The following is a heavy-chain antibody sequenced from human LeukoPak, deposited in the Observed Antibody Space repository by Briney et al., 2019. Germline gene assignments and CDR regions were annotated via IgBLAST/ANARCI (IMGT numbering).Heavy chain of an antibody. Sequence: SETLSLTCAVSGGSISSGGYSWSWIRQPPGKGLEWIGYIYHNGRTYYSPSLKSRGTISVDTSNNQFSLKLNSVTAADTAVYYCARITDRTIFGEIMHGFDVWGQGTPVTVSS. CDR3: ARITDRTIFGEIMHGFDV. V-gene: IGHV4-30-2*01. D-gene: IGHD3-3*01. CDR2: IYHNGRT. CDR1: GGSISSGGYS. J-gene: IGHJ3*01.